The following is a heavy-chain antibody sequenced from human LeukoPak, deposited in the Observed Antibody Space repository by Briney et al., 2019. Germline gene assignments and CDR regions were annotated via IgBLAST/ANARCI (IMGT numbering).Heavy chain of an antibody. Sequence: SETLSLTCSVSGGSISGSGYYWAWIRQPPGKGLEWIGNIYDSGNTYYNPSLKSRVTISVDTSKNQFSLELNSVTAADTAVYFCARRCRSTSCYRYWGQGTLVTVSS. D-gene: IGHD2-2*01. CDR2: IYDSGNT. CDR3: ARRCRSTSCYRY. J-gene: IGHJ4*02. V-gene: IGHV4-39*01. CDR1: GGSISGSGYY.